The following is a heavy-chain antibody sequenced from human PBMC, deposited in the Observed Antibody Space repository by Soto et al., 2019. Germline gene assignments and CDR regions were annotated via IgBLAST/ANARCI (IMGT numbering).Heavy chain of an antibody. Sequence: ASVKVSCKASDYIFTTYGISWVRQAPGQGLEWMGWVSPYSNITNYAQKFQGRATMTTETSTSTVYMELRSLRSDDTAMYYCARNGERDLGLNYYFYYGMDFWGQGTSVTVSS. CDR2: VSPYSNIT. CDR3: ARNGERDLGLNYYFYYGMDF. J-gene: IGHJ6*02. D-gene: IGHD3-10*01. V-gene: IGHV1-18*01. CDR1: DYIFTTYG.